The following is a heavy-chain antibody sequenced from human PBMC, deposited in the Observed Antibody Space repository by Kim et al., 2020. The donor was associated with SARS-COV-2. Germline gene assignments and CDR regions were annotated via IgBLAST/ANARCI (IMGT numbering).Heavy chain of an antibody. CDR2: IYYSGNT. D-gene: IGHD3-16*02. CDR1: GGSISGYH. Sequence: TLSLTCTVSGGSISGYHWSWIRQSPGRGLEWIGYIYYSGNTNYSPSLKSRVTISIDTSKNQFSLKLRSVTAADTAVYYCARGTYDYVWGSYRFVYWGQGTLVPVSS. CDR3: ARGTYDYVWGSYRFVY. V-gene: IGHV4-59*01. J-gene: IGHJ4*02.